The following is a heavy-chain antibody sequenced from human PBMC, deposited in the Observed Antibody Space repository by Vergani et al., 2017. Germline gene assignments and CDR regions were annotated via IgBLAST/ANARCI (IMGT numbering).Heavy chain of an antibody. CDR3: ARDCCGGGCPDIYGVDV. Sequence: VQLVESGGGLVKPGGSLRLSCAASGFTFSDFSMSWVRQAPGKGLEWVAFIGSSGPYINYADSVKGRFIISRDNTNNSLFLQLRSLRAEDAAVYYCARDCCGGGCPDIYGVDVWGRGATVAVSS. V-gene: IGHV3-21*06. D-gene: IGHD2-15*01. CDR2: IGSSGPYI. CDR1: GFTFSDFS. J-gene: IGHJ6*02.